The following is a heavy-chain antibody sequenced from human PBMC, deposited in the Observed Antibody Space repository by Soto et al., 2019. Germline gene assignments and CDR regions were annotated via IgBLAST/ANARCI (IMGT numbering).Heavy chain of an antibody. Sequence: QVQLQESGPGLVKPSQTLSLTCTVSGGSISSGGYYWSWIRQHPGKGLEWIGYIYYSGSTYYNPSLKSRVTISVDTSKNQFSLKLSSLTAADTAVYYCARERESGYSSGICAFDIWGQGTMVTVSS. CDR1: GGSISSGGYY. J-gene: IGHJ3*02. CDR2: IYYSGST. V-gene: IGHV4-31*03. D-gene: IGHD6-25*01. CDR3: ARERESGYSSGICAFDI.